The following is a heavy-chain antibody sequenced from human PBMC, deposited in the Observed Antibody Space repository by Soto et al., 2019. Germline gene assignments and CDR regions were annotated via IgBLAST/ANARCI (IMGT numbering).Heavy chain of an antibody. CDR2: IYYSGST. CDR3: ARDLRIQLWSNFDY. CDR1: GGSISSGDYY. Sequence: LSLTCTVSGGSISSGDYYWSWIRQPPGKGLEWIGYIYYSGSTYYNPSLKSRVTISVDTSKNQFSLKLSSVTAADTAVYYCARDLRIQLWSNFDYWGQGTLGTVSS. J-gene: IGHJ4*02. D-gene: IGHD5-18*01. V-gene: IGHV4-30-4*01.